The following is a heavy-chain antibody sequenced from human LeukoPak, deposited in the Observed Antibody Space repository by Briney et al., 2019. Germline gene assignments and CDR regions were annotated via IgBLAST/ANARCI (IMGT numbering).Heavy chain of an antibody. J-gene: IGHJ4*02. CDR3: ARGLKSGSSSWYNY. Sequence: PSETLSLTCTVSGGSISSGGYFWSWIRQPAGKGLEWIGRFYASGSTNYNPSLKSRVTISVDTSKNQFSLKLSSVTAADTAVYYCARGLKSGSSSWYNYWGQGTLVTVSS. CDR1: GGSISSGGYF. CDR2: FYASGST. V-gene: IGHV4-61*02. D-gene: IGHD6-13*01.